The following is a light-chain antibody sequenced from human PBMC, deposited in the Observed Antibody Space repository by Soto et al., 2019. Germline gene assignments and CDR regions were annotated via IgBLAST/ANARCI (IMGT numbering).Light chain of an antibody. CDR1: QSVSSY. V-gene: IGKV3-11*01. CDR2: DAS. J-gene: IGKJ5*01. Sequence: EIVLSQSPATLSLSQRERATLSCRASQSVSSYLAWYQQKPGQAPRLLIYDASNRATGIPARFSGSGSGTDFTLTISSLEPEDFAVYYCQQRSNWPITFGQGTRLEI. CDR3: QQRSNWPIT.